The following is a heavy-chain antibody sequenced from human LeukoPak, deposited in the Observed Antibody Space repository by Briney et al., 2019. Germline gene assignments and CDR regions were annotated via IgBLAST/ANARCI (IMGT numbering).Heavy chain of an antibody. D-gene: IGHD5-18*01. CDR2: INANNGDT. CDR1: GYTFTSYG. J-gene: IGHJ4*02. CDR3: ARDKGTYTVMVDY. Sequence: ASVKVSCKTSGYTFTSYGISWARQAPGQGLEWMGWINANNGDTNYAQKLQGRDTMTTDTSTTTAYMELRSLRSDNTAVYYCARDKGTYTVMVDYWGQGTLVTVSS. V-gene: IGHV1-18*01.